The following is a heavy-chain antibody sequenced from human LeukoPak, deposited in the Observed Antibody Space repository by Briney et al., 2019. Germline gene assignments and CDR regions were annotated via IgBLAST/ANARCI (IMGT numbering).Heavy chain of an antibody. V-gene: IGHV3-30*03. CDR3: ARDPQLQNGNCFDR. D-gene: IGHD2-8*01. CDR1: VFPFRIYY. CDR2: ISSDGSNK. Sequence: PGVSLRLSCAASVFPFRIYYIHGVRQAPTKGLEYVAAISSDGSNKYYVDYVKGRFSVSRDNSKNTVYLEMNSLRPEDTAVYYCARDPQLQNGNCFDRWGQGTLVTVSS. J-gene: IGHJ5*02.